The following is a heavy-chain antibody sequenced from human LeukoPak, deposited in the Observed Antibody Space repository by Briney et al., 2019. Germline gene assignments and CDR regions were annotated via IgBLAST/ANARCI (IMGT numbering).Heavy chain of an antibody. D-gene: IGHD6-25*01. CDR1: GDSISSYY. CDR2: IYYSGST. V-gene: IGHV4-59*06. J-gene: IGHJ4*02. Sequence: SETLSLTCTVSGDSISSYYWSWIRQHPGKGLEWIGSIYYSGSTNYNPSLQGRVTISLDTSRNQFSLKLSSVTAADTAVYYCASGDNDPLFDYWGQGTLVTVSS. CDR3: ASGDNDPLFDY.